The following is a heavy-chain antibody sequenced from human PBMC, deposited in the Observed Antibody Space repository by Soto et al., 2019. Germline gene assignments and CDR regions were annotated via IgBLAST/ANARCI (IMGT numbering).Heavy chain of an antibody. J-gene: IGHJ4*02. CDR2: VKEDGSVK. CDR3: ARDRGSSCFDC. Sequence: GGSLRLSCAASEFTFSGYWMSWVRQAPGKGLEWVANVKEDGSVKFYVDSVKGRFTISRDNAKRSVYLQMNSLRAEDTAVYYCARDRGSSCFDCWGQGTLVTVSS. CDR1: EFTFSGYW. V-gene: IGHV3-7*03.